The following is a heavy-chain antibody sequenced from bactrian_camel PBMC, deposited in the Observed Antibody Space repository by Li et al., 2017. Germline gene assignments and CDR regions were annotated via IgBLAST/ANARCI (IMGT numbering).Heavy chain of an antibody. D-gene: IGHD3*01. Sequence: HVQLVESGGGSVQHGGSLRLSCSASMFTYSRLCMAWFRQTPGKEREVVASLDSDGTTEYADSVKGRFTISQGSAQSTVYLQMDSLKPEDTAIYYCAARTRGGTWCGLFRSMYFSWGQGTQVTVS. CDR1: MFTYSRLC. CDR2: LDSDGTT. V-gene: IGHV3S53*01. J-gene: IGHJ6*01. CDR3: AARTRGGTWCGLFRSMYFS.